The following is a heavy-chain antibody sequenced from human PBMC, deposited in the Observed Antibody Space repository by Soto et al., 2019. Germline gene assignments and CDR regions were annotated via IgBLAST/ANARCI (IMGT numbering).Heavy chain of an antibody. D-gene: IGHD3-10*01. CDR2: INHDGSET. J-gene: IGHJ4*02. CDR3: ARAFAWPVRRDTGSLYY. CDR1: GFTFSNFW. Sequence: SVGDLVQPGGSLRLSCAASGFTFSNFWMTWVRQAPGKGLEWVANINHDGSETHYVDSVRGRFTVSRDNTKNSLHLHMSSLRVEDTALYYCARAFAWPVRRDTGSLYYWGQGTLVTVSS. V-gene: IGHV3-7*01.